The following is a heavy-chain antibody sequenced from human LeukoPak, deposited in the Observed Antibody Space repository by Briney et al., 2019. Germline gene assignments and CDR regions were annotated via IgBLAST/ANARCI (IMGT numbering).Heavy chain of an antibody. D-gene: IGHD6-13*01. J-gene: IGHJ6*02. CDR2: INHSGST. CDR1: GGSISSYY. V-gene: IGHV4-34*01. CDR3: ARGFSSSWGNYYYYGMDV. Sequence: SETLSLTCTVSGGSISSYYWSWIRQPPGKGLEWIGEINHSGSTNYNPSLKSRVTISVDTSKNQFSLKLSSVTAADTAVYYCARGFSSSWGNYYYYGMDVWGQGTTVTVSS.